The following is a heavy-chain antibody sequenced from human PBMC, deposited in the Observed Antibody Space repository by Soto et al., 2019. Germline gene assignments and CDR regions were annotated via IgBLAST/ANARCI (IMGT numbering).Heavy chain of an antibody. D-gene: IGHD3-22*01. CDR1: GGSIISSSYY. CDR2: IYYSGST. CDR3: ARHEDYDSSEIDY. Sequence: SETLSLTCTVSGGSIISSSYYWGWIRQPPGKGLEWIGSIYYSGSTYYNPSLKSRVTISVDTSKNQFSLKLSSVTAADTAVYYCARHEDYDSSEIDYWGQGTLVTVSS. V-gene: IGHV4-39*01. J-gene: IGHJ4*02.